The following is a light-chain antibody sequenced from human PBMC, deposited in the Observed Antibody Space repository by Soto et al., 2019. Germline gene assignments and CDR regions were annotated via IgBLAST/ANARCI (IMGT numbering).Light chain of an antibody. CDR2: DAS. J-gene: IGKJ4*01. CDR3: QQRYNWPLT. V-gene: IGKV3D-11*01. CDR1: QGVSDY. Sequence: EIVLTQSPAILSLSPGEIATLSCSANQGVSDYLAWYQQKPGQAPRLLIYDASDRATGIPDRFSGRGSGTDFTLTISSLEPEDFAVYYCQQRYNWPLTFGGGTKVDIK.